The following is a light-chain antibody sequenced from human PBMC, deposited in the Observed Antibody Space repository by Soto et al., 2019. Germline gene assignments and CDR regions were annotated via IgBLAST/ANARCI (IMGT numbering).Light chain of an antibody. Sequence: QSVLTQPPSVSGAPGQMVTISCTGSSSNIGAGYEVHWYQQLPGAAPRLLIYDDTHRPSGVPERFSGSKSGTSASLAITGLQAEDEADYYCQSYDSSLTARYVFGTGTKLTVL. J-gene: IGLJ1*01. CDR1: SSNIGAGYE. CDR2: DDT. V-gene: IGLV1-40*01. CDR3: QSYDSSLTARYV.